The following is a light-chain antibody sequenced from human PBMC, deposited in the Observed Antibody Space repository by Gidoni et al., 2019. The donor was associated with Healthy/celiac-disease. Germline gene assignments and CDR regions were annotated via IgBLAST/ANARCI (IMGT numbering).Light chain of an antibody. CDR1: KLGDKY. V-gene: IGLV3-1*01. J-gene: IGLJ1*01. CDR3: QAWDSSTAFYV. Sequence: SYELTQPPSVSVSPGQTASITCSGDKLGDKYACWYQQKPGQSPVLVIYQDRKRPSGIPDRFSGSNSGNTATLTISGTQAMDEADYYCQAWDSSTAFYVFGTGTKVTVL. CDR2: QDR.